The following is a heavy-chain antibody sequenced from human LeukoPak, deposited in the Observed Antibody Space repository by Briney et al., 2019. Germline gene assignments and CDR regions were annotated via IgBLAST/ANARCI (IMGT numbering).Heavy chain of an antibody. CDR1: GFTFSDSY. Sequence: GGSLRLSCAASGFTFSDSYMSWIRQSPGKGLEWLSHISSLSGLYTHYADSVKGRFTVSRDNTKNSLYLQMSSLRAEDTAVYFCVRGYSFGPYGMDVWGQGTTVTVSS. V-gene: IGHV3-11*03. D-gene: IGHD2-15*01. CDR3: VRGYSFGPYGMDV. CDR2: ISSLSGLYT. J-gene: IGHJ6*02.